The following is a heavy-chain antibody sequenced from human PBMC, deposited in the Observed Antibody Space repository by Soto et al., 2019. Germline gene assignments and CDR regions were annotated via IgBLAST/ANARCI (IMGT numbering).Heavy chain of an antibody. CDR2: IYYSGST. Sequence: SETLSLTCTVSGGSISSYYWSWIRQPPGKGLEWIGYIYYSGSTNYNPSLKSRVTISVDTSKNQFSLKLSSVTAADTAVYYCARHREGLGGDAFDIWGQGTMVTVSS. J-gene: IGHJ3*02. V-gene: IGHV4-59*08. D-gene: IGHD7-27*01. CDR3: ARHREGLGGDAFDI. CDR1: GGSISSYY.